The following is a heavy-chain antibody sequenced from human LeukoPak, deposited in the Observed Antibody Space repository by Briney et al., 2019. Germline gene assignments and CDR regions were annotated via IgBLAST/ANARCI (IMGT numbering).Heavy chain of an antibody. V-gene: IGHV4-38-2*02. CDR1: GYSIGSGYY. Sequence: SETLSLTCTVSGYSIGSGYYWGWIRQPPGKGLEWIGSIYHSGSTYYNPSLKSRVTISVDTSKNQFSLKLSSVTAADTAVYYCARVGGYSYGLYYFDYWGQGTLVTVSS. D-gene: IGHD5-18*01. CDR2: IYHSGST. CDR3: ARVGGYSYGLYYFDY. J-gene: IGHJ4*02.